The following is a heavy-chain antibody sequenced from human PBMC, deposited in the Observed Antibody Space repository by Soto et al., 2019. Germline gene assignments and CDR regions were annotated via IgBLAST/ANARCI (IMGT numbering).Heavy chain of an antibody. J-gene: IGHJ3*02. CDR3: ARGYDFWSGRDAFDI. CDR2: IYPGDSDT. V-gene: IGHV5-51*01. CDR1: GYSFTSYW. Sequence: GESLKISCKGSGYSFTSYWIGWVRQMPGKGLEWMGIIYPGDSDTRYSPSFQGQVTISADKSISTAYLQWSSLKASDTAMYYCARGYDFWSGRDAFDIWGQGTMVTVSS. D-gene: IGHD3-3*01.